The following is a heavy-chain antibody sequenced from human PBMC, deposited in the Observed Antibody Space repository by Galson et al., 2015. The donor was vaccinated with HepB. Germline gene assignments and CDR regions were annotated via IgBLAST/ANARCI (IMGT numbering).Heavy chain of an antibody. CDR1: GYTFTSYA. J-gene: IGHJ3*02. CDR3: ATDEGIAAAGQHTDAFDI. Sequence: SVKVSCKASGYTFTSYAMHWVRQAPGQRLEWMGWINAGNGNTKYSQKFQGRVTMTEDTSTDTAYMELSSLRSEDTAVYYCATDEGIAAAGQHTDAFDIWGQGTMVTVSS. V-gene: IGHV1-3*01. CDR2: INAGNGNT. D-gene: IGHD6-13*01.